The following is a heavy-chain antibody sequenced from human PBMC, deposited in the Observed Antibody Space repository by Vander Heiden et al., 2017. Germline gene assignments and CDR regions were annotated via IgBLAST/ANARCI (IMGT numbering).Heavy chain of an antibody. Sequence: EVQLVQSGTEVKKPGESLRLSCKASGYSFTSHWIGWVRQTAGKGLEWVGRIDPGDSYTNYSPSFEGHVTISTDNSINTAYLQWSSLRASDTAMYYCARLDPHSKSYTFYGMEVWGQGTTVTVSS. J-gene: IGHJ6*02. V-gene: IGHV5-10-1*03. CDR1: GYSFTSHW. CDR2: IDPGDSYT. D-gene: IGHD3-16*01. CDR3: ARLDPHSKSYTFYGMEV.